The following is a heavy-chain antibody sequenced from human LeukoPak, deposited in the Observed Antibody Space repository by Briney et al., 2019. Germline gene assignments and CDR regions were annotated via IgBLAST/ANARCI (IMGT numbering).Heavy chain of an antibody. Sequence: ASVKVSCKASGYTFTGYYMHWVRQAPGQGLEWMGRINPNSGSTNYAQKFQGRVTITRDTSISTAYMELSRLRSDDTAVYYCARDRGSYSSGWYYFDYWAQGTLVTVSS. CDR2: INPNSGST. CDR3: ARDRGSYSSGWYYFDY. V-gene: IGHV1-2*06. CDR1: GYTFTGYY. D-gene: IGHD6-19*01. J-gene: IGHJ4*02.